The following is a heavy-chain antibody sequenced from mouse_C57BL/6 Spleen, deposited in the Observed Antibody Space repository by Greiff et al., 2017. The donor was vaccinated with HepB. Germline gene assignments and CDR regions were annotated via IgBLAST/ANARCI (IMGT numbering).Heavy chain of an antibody. J-gene: IGHJ4*01. Sequence: QVQLQQPGAELVMPGASVKLSCKASGYTFTSYWMHWVKQRPGQGLEWIGEIDPSDSYTNYNQKFKGKSTLTVDKSSSTAYMQLSSLTSEDSAVYYCARKEVDYDSRGYAMDYWGQGTSVTVSS. D-gene: IGHD2-4*01. CDR1: GYTFTSYW. CDR3: ARKEVDYDSRGYAMDY. V-gene: IGHV1-69*01. CDR2: IDPSDSYT.